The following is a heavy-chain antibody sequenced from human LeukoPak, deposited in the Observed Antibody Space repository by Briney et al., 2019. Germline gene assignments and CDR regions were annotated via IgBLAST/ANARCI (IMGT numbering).Heavy chain of an antibody. CDR2: IYYSGST. J-gene: IGHJ4*02. V-gene: IGHV4-59*12. Sequence: SETLSLTCTVSSGSISSYYWSWIRQPPGKGLEWIGYIYYSGSTNYNPSLKSRVTISVDTSQNQFSLKLSSVTAADTAVYYCARDPVRDYGSGTYYRDSWGQGTLVTVSS. CDR1: SGSISSYY. CDR3: ARDPVRDYGSGTYYRDS. D-gene: IGHD3-10*01.